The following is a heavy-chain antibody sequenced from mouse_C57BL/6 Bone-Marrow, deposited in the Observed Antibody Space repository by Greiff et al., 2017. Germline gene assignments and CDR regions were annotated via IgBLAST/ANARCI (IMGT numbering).Heavy chain of an antibody. CDR2: IDPEDGDP. CDR1: GFNIKDYY. D-gene: IGHD1-1*01. J-gene: IGHJ2*01. V-gene: IGHV14-1*01. Sequence: VQLQQSGAELVRPGASVKLSCTASGFNIKDYYMHWVKQRPEQGLEWIGRIDPEDGDPEYAPKFQGKATMTADTSSNTAYLQLSSLTSEDTAVYYCTVYYYGSSPYYFDYWGQGTTLTVSS. CDR3: TVYYYGSSPYYFDY.